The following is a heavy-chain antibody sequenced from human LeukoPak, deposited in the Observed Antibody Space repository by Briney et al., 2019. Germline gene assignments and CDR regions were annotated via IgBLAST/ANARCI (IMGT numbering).Heavy chain of an antibody. V-gene: IGHV3-30*02. J-gene: IGHJ3*02. Sequence: GGSLRLSCAASGFTFSSYGMHWVRQAPGKGLEWVAFIRYDGSNKYYADSVKGRFTISRDNSKNTLYLQMNSLRAEDTAVYYCANYRDYYDSSGYYSNDIWGQGTMVTVSS. CDR3: ANYRDYYDSSGYYSNDI. CDR2: IRYDGSNK. CDR1: GFTFSSYG. D-gene: IGHD3-22*01.